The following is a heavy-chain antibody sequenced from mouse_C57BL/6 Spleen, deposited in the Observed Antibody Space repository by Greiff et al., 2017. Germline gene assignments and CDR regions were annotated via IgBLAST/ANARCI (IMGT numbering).Heavy chain of an antibody. CDR3: ARIEGNYYGSSYFWYFDV. J-gene: IGHJ1*03. V-gene: IGHV8-8*01. Sequence: QVTLKVSGPGILQPSQTLSLTCSFSGFSLSTFGMGVGWIRQPSGKGLEWLANIWGDGDKYYNPALKSRLTISKDTSKNQVFLKSANVDTADTATYYCARIEGNYYGSSYFWYFDVWGTGTTVTVSS. CDR2: IWGDGDK. CDR1: GFSLSTFGMG. D-gene: IGHD1-1*01.